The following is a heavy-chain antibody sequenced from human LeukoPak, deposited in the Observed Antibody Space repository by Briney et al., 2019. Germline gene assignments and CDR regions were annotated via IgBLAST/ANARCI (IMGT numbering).Heavy chain of an antibody. CDR3: AKDPEMATAAGDY. CDR1: GFTFSSYT. Sequence: GGSLRLSCAASGFTFSSYTMNWVRQAPGKGLEWVAVISYDGSNKYYADSVKGRFTISRDNSKNTLSLQMNSLRAEDTAVYYCAKDPEMATAAGDYWGQGTLVTVSS. J-gene: IGHJ4*02. CDR2: ISYDGSNK. D-gene: IGHD5-24*01. V-gene: IGHV3-30*18.